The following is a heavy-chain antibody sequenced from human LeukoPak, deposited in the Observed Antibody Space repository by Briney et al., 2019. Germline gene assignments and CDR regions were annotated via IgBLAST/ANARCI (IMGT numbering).Heavy chain of an antibody. V-gene: IGHV1-18*01. D-gene: IGHD5-18*01. CDR3: ARWDTAMDAFDY. CDR2: ISAYNGNT. CDR1: GYTFTSYG. Sequence: ASVKVSCKASGYTFTSYGIRWVRQAPGQGLEWMGWISAYNGNTNYAQKLQGRVTMTTDTSTSTAYMELRSLRSDDTAVYYCARWDTAMDAFDYWGQGTLVTVSS. J-gene: IGHJ4*02.